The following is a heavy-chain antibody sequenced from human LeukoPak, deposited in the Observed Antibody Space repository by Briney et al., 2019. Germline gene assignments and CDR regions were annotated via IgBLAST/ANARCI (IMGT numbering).Heavy chain of an antibody. CDR2: VSGSGSTT. CDR1: GFTFSSHG. CDR3: AKSLDYGGNRARLDF. J-gene: IGHJ4*02. Sequence: PGETLRLSCAASGFTFSSHGMNWVRQAPGKGLEWVSAVSGSGSTTYYARSVKGRFTVSRDNSKNTLYLQMNSLRVDDTAVYYCAKSLDYGGNRARLDFWGQGTLVTVSS. D-gene: IGHD4-23*01. V-gene: IGHV3-23*01.